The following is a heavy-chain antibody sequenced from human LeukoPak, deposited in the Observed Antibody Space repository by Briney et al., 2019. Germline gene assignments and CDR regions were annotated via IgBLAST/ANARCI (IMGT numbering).Heavy chain of an antibody. CDR2: ITSSGNTM. Sequence: PGGSLRLSCAASGFTFSSYEMNWVRQAPGEGLEWVSFITSSGNTMYYADSVMGRFTISRDNAKNSLYLQMNSLRADDTAVYYCARLRSKYWFDPWGQGTLVTVSS. CDR1: GFTFSSYE. D-gene: IGHD4-11*01. CDR3: ARLRSKYWFDP. J-gene: IGHJ5*02. V-gene: IGHV3-48*03.